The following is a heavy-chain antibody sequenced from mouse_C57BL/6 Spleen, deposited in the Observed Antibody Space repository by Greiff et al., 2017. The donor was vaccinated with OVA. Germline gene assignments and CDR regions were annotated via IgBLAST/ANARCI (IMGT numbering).Heavy chain of an antibody. D-gene: IGHD2-1*01. CDR2: ISNGGGST. J-gene: IGHJ4*01. V-gene: IGHV5-12*01. Sequence: EVQLQESGGGLVQPGGSLKLSCAASGFTFSDYYMYWVRQTPEKRLEWVAYISNGGGSTYYPDTVKGRFTISRDKAKNTLYLQMSRLKSEDTAKYYCARRVGNDYAMDYWGQGTSVTVSS. CDR1: GFTFSDYY. CDR3: ARRVGNDYAMDY.